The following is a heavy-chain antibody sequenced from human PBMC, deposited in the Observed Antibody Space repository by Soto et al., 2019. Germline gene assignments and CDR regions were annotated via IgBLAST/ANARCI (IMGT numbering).Heavy chain of an antibody. CDR3: ARESGGATANLDYYYCYMDV. CDR2: INPNSGVT. V-gene: IGHV1-2*04. D-gene: IGHD5-12*01. CDR1: GDTFTGYY. Sequence: QVQLVQSGAEVKKPGASVTVSCRASGDTFTGYYMHWVRQAPGQGLEWMGWINPNSGVTKYAQKFQGWVTITRDNSIRTVYMQLSRLRSDDTAVYYCARESGGATANLDYYYCYMDVWGTGTTVTVSS. J-gene: IGHJ6*03.